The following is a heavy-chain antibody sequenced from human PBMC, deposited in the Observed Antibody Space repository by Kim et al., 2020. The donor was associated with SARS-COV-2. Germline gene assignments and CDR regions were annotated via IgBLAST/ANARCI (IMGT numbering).Heavy chain of an antibody. CDR3: AKDFFSVYSYGRTFNYG. CDR1: GFTFSSYG. Sequence: GGSLRLSCAASGFTFSSYGMHWVRQAPGKGLEWVAVISYDGSNKYCADSVKGRFTISRDNSKNTLYLQMNSLRAEDTAVYYCAKDFFSVYSYGRTFNYG. CDR2: ISYDGSNK. J-gene: IGHJ6*01. D-gene: IGHD5-18*01. V-gene: IGHV3-30*18.